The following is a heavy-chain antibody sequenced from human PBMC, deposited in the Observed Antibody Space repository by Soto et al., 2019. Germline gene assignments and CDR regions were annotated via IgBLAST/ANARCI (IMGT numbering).Heavy chain of an antibody. Sequence: SETLSLTCTVSGGSISSSSYYWGWIRQPPGKGLEWIGSIYYSGSTYYNPSLKSRVTISVDTSKNQFSLKLSSVTAADTAVYYCARHGGYCTNGVCYGWSLLAYYYYMDVWGKGTTVTVSS. CDR1: GGSISSSSYY. J-gene: IGHJ6*03. V-gene: IGHV4-39*01. CDR2: IYYSGST. D-gene: IGHD2-8*01. CDR3: ARHGGYCTNGVCYGWSLLAYYYYMDV.